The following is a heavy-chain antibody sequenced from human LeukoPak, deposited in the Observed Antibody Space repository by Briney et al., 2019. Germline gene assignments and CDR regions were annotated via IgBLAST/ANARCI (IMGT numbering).Heavy chain of an antibody. V-gene: IGHV4-59*11. D-gene: IGHD1-7*01. Sequence: SETLSLTCTVSGGSISSHYWSWIRQPPGKGLEWIGYIYYSGSTNYNPSLKSRVTISVDTSKNQFSLKLSSVTAADTAVYYCAREGLELDYYYYMDVWDKETTVTVSS. CDR3: AREGLELDYYYYMDV. CDR1: GGSISSHY. CDR2: IYYSGST. J-gene: IGHJ6*03.